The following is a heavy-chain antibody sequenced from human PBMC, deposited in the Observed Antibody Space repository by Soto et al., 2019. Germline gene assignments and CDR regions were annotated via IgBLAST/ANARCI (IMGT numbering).Heavy chain of an antibody. J-gene: IGHJ4*02. CDR1: GFTFSSYA. Sequence: PGGSLRLSCAASGFTFSSYAMSWVRQAPGKGLEWVSAISGSGGSTYYADSVKGRFTISRDNSKNTLYLQMNSLRAEDTAVYYCAKVDYYGSSGYFSFDYWGQGTLVTVSS. CDR2: ISGSGGST. V-gene: IGHV3-23*01. CDR3: AKVDYYGSSGYFSFDY. D-gene: IGHD3-22*01.